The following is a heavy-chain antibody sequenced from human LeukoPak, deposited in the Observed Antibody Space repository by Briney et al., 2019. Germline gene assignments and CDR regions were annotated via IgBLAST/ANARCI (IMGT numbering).Heavy chain of an antibody. D-gene: IGHD7-27*01. CDR2: IYHSGST. CDR3: ARVSTGGPRRHFDY. V-gene: IGHV4-4*02. Sequence: SETLSLTCAVSGGSITSNNWWSWVRQPPGKGLEWIGEIYHSGSTNYNPSLKSRVTISVDKSKNQFSLKLSSVTAADTAVYYCARVSTGGPRRHFDYWGQGTLVTVSS. J-gene: IGHJ4*02. CDR1: GGSITSNNW.